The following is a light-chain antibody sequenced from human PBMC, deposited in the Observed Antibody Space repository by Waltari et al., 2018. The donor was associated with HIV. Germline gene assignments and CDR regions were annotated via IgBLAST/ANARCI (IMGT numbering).Light chain of an antibody. CDR2: KDS. CDR1: ALPTQY. J-gene: IGLJ1*01. CDR3: QSADSSGTYV. Sequence: SYELTQPPSVSVSPGQTPRITCSGDALPTQYAYWYQQKPGQAPVLVIYKDSERPSGIPERFSGSSSGTTVTLTISGVQAEDEADYYCQSADSSGTYVFGTGTKVTVL. V-gene: IGLV3-25*03.